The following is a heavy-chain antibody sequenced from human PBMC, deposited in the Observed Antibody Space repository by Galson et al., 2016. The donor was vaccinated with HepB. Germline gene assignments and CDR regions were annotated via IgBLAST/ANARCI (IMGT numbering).Heavy chain of an antibody. CDR3: ARTTGDCGGDCSWFDP. V-gene: IGHV4-31*03. CDR2: IFYRGDT. J-gene: IGHJ5*02. Sequence: TLSLTCTVSNGSISSGDHYWAWIRQHPEKGLEWIGYIFYRGDTYYNPSLRSRVSISMDTSKNRFSLQLKFVTAADAAVYYCARTTGDCGGDCSWFDPWGQGTLVTVSS. D-gene: IGHD2-21*02. CDR1: NGSISSGDHY.